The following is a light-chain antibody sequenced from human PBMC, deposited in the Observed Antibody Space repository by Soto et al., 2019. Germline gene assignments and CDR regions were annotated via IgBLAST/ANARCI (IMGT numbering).Light chain of an antibody. Sequence: QSALTQPPSASGSPGQSVTISCTGTSSDVGGYNYVSGYQQHPGKAPKLMIYEVSKRPSGVPDRFSGSKSGNTASLTVSGLQAEDEADYHCSSYAGSLYVFGTGTKRTVL. CDR1: SSDVGGYNY. CDR3: SSYAGSLYV. J-gene: IGLJ1*01. CDR2: EVS. V-gene: IGLV2-8*01.